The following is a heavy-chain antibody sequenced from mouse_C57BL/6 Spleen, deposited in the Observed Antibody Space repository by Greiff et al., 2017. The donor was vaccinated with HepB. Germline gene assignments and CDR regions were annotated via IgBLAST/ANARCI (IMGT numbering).Heavy chain of an antibody. J-gene: IGHJ2*01. V-gene: IGHV5-9*01. CDR1: GFTFSSYT. Sequence: EVHLVESGGGLVKPGGSLKLSCAASGFTFSSYTMSWVRQTPEKRLEWVATISGGGGNTYYPDSVKGRFTISRDNAKNTLYLQMSSLRSEDTALYYCARRGSPTNFDYWGQGTTLTVSS. D-gene: IGHD1-1*02. CDR2: ISGGGGNT. CDR3: ARRGSPTNFDY.